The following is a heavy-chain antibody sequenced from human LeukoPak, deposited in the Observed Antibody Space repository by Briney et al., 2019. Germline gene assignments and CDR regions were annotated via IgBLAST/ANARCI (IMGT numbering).Heavy chain of an antibody. V-gene: IGHV1-24*01. CDR1: GYTFTGYY. CDR2: FDPEDGET. D-gene: IGHD3-10*01. J-gene: IGHJ5*02. Sequence: ASVKVSCKASGYTFTGYYMHWVRQAPGKGLEWMGGFDPEDGETIYAQKFQGRVTMTEDTSTDTAYMELSSLRSEDTAVYYCAIAVRGVITLRGGWFDPWGQGTLVTVSS. CDR3: AIAVRGVITLRGGWFDP.